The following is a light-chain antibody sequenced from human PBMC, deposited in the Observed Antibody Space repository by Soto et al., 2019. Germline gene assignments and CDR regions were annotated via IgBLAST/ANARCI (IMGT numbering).Light chain of an antibody. CDR1: SSDVGGYNY. V-gene: IGLV2-11*01. CDR2: GVS. J-gene: IGLJ1*01. CDR3: CSYAGSYTYV. Sequence: QCVLTRPRSVSGAPGEGVTISCTGTSSDVGGYNYVSWYQQHPGKAPKLMIYGVSKRPSGVPDRFSGSKSGNTASLTISGLQAEDEADYYCCSYAGSYTYVFGTGTKVTVL.